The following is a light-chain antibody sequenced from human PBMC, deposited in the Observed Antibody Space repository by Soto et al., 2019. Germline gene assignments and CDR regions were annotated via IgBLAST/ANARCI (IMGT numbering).Light chain of an antibody. J-gene: IGKJ5*01. CDR1: QSVISTY. Sequence: EVVMPQSPATLSVSLGERATLSCRASQSVISTYLAWYQKTPGQAPRLLIYGASSRDTGIPDRVSGSGSGTDVTLTISRLETEECAVYYCQQYGSSPITFGQGTRLEIK. V-gene: IGKV3-20*01. CDR2: GAS. CDR3: QQYGSSPIT.